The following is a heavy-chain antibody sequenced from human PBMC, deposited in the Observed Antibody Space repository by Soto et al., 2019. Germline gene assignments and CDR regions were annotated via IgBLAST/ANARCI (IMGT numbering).Heavy chain of an antibody. CDR2: ISYDGSNK. V-gene: IGHV3-30*18. Sequence: SLRLSCASSGFTFSSYGMHWVRQAPGKGLEWVAVISYDGSNKYYADSVKGRFTISRDNSKNTLYLQMDSLRAEDTAVYYCAKLKEDYYYYYGMDVWGQGTLVTVSS. CDR3: AKLKEDYYYYYGMDV. J-gene: IGHJ6*02. CDR1: GFTFSSYG.